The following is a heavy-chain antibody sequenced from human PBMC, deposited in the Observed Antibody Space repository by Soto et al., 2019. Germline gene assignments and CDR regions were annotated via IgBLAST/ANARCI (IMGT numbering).Heavy chain of an antibody. CDR2: IYYSGST. CDR1: GGSISSGGYY. Sequence: QVQLQESGPGLVKPSQTLSLTCTVSGGSISSGGYYWSWIRQHPGKGLEWIGYIYYSGSTYYNPSLKSRVTLSVDTSKDQCTLKLSSVTAADTAVCYCARVGGGYCSGGRCYSGGWFDPWGQGTLVTVSS. CDR3: ARVGGGYCSGGRCYSGGWFDP. D-gene: IGHD2-15*01. V-gene: IGHV4-31*03. J-gene: IGHJ5*02.